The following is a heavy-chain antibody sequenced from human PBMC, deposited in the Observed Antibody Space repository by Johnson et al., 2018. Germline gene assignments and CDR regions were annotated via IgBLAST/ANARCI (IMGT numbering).Heavy chain of an antibody. D-gene: IGHD3-22*01. CDR3: ARYDSGTCWALNS. CDR2: VSYSGST. V-gene: IGHV4-59*02. J-gene: IGHJ3*02. Sequence: QVQLQESGPGLLKPSETLSLPCTVSSGSVSSSYWSWIRQPPGKGVEWIGYVSYSGSTDYSPSPQSRLTISLDTSKMQFSLKLTSVTTSATAVYYWARYDSGTCWALNSWGQVTVVTVSS. CDR1: SGSVSSSY.